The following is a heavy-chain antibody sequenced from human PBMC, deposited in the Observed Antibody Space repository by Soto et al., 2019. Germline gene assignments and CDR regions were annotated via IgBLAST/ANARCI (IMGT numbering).Heavy chain of an antibody. V-gene: IGHV4-31*03. CDR2: IYYSGST. Sequence: SETLSLTCTVSGGSISSGGYYWSWIRRHPGKGLEWIGYIYYSGSTYYNPSLKSRVTISVDTSKNQFSLKLSSVTAADTAVYYCAGYCSSTNGYYYYGMDVWGQGTTVTVSS. CDR1: GGSISSGGYY. D-gene: IGHD2-2*01. J-gene: IGHJ6*02. CDR3: AGYCSSTNGYYYYGMDV.